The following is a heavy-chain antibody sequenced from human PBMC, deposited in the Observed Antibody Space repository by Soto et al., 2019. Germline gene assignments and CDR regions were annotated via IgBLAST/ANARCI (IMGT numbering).Heavy chain of an antibody. J-gene: IGHJ5*02. Sequence: QITLKESGPPLVKPTQTLTLTCTFSGFSLSTSGVGVSWIRQPPGKALEWLALIYWDDDKRYSPSLKSRLTIHXGTSKXXVVLTMTNLDPGDTATYYCEHRPYTSSLPFNWFDPWGQGTLVTVTS. CDR2: IYWDDDK. D-gene: IGHD6-13*01. CDR3: EHRPYTSSLPFNWFDP. V-gene: IGHV2-5*02. CDR1: GFSLSTSGVG.